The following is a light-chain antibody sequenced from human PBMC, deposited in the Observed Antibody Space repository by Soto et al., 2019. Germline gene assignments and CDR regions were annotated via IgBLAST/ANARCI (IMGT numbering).Light chain of an antibody. V-gene: IGLV4-69*01. CDR2: LNSDGSH. J-gene: IGLJ1*01. Sequence: QSVLTQSPSASASLGASVKLTCTLSSGHSSYVIAWHQQQPEKGPRYLMKLNSDGSHSKGDGIPDRLSGSSSGAERYLTISSLQSEDEADYYCQTWGTGIRVFGTGTKLTVL. CDR1: SGHSSYV. CDR3: QTWGTGIRV.